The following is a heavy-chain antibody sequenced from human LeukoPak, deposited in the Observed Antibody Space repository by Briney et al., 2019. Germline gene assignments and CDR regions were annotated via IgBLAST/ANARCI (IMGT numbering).Heavy chain of an antibody. CDR1: GFTFSSYA. CDR3: TRDGTRRPSPPDY. V-gene: IGHV3-23*01. Sequence: GGSLRLSCAASGFTFSSYAMSWVRQAPGKGLEWVSAISGSGGSTYYADSVKGRFTISRDNSKNTLYLQMNSLRAEDTAVYYCTRDGTRRPSPPDYWGQGTLVTVSS. J-gene: IGHJ4*02. CDR2: ISGSGGST.